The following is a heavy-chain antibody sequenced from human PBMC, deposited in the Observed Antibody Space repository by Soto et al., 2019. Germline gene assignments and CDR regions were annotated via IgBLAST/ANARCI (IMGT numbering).Heavy chain of an antibody. CDR1: GFTFSSNA. V-gene: IGHV3-23*01. Sequence: EVQLLESGGDVVRPGGSLRLSCAASGFTFSSNAMGWVRQAPGKGLEWVAGVSRAGTYTFSADSVRGRFSISRDNSRDTVDLYMNALRGDDTAVYFCVKYTVTEDLGESWGQGTLVSVSS. CDR2: VSRAGTYT. D-gene: IGHD3-16*01. J-gene: IGHJ5*02. CDR3: VKYTVTEDLGES.